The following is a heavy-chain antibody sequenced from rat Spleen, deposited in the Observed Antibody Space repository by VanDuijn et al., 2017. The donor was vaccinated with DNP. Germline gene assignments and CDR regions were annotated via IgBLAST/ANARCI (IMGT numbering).Heavy chain of an antibody. CDR2: ISPSGGST. V-gene: IGHV5-25*01. D-gene: IGHD1-2*01. CDR3: ARQGYYSSSLYAMDA. Sequence: EVQLVESGGGLVQPGRSLKLSCAASGFTFSDYYMAWVRQAPTKGLEWVASISPSGGSTYYRDSVKGRFTVSRDNAKSSLYLQMDSLRSEDTATYYCARQGYYSSSLYAMDAWGQGTSVTVSS. CDR1: GFTFSDYY. J-gene: IGHJ4*01.